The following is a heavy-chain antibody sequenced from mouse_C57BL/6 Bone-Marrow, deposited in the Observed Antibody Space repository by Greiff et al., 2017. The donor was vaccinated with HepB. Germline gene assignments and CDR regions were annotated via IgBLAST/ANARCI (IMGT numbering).Heavy chain of an antibody. Sequence: EVKVVESGGVLVKPGGSLKLSCAASGFTFSDYGMHWVRQAPEKGLEWVAYISSGSSTIYYADTVKGRFTISRDNAKNTLFLQMTSLRSEDTAMYYCATRPFAYWGQGTLVTVSA. CDR1: GFTFSDYG. J-gene: IGHJ3*01. CDR2: ISSGSSTI. CDR3: ATRPFAY. V-gene: IGHV5-17*01.